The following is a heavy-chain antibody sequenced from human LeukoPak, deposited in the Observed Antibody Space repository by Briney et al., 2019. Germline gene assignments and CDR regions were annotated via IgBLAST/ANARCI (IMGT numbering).Heavy chain of an antibody. Sequence: SETLSLTCTVSGGSISSYHWSWIRQPPGKGLEWIGYFYYSGSTSYNPSLKSRVTISVDTSKNQFSLKLTSVTAADTAVYYCARQTGTVTTPFDYWGQGTLVTVSS. CDR3: ARQTGTVTTPFDY. J-gene: IGHJ4*02. V-gene: IGHV4-59*08. D-gene: IGHD4-17*01. CDR1: GGSISSYH. CDR2: FYYSGST.